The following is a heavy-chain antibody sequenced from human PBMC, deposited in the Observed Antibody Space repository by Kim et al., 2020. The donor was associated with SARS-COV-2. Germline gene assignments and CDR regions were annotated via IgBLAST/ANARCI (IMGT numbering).Heavy chain of an antibody. Sequence: SETLSLTCTVSGGSVSSGSYYWSWIRQPPGKGLEWIGYIYYSGSTNYNPSLKSRVTISVDTSKNQFSLKLSSVTAADTAVYYCARGSLNSSNYADYWGQGTLVTVSS. V-gene: IGHV4-61*01. D-gene: IGHD4-4*01. CDR3: ARGSLNSSNYADY. CDR2: IYYSGST. J-gene: IGHJ4*02. CDR1: GGSVSSGSYY.